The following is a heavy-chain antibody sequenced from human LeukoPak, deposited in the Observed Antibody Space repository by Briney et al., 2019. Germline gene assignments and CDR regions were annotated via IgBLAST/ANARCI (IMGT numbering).Heavy chain of an antibody. D-gene: IGHD3-10*01. CDR1: GYTFTSYY. CDR2: INPSGGST. CDR3: ARVYNIPFSSGIYAFDI. V-gene: IGHV1-46*01. J-gene: IGHJ3*02. Sequence: GTSVKVSCKASGYTFTSYYMHWVRQAPGQGLEWMGIINPSGGSTSYAQKFQGRVTMTRDTSTSTVYMELSSLRSEDTAVYYCARVYNIPFSSGIYAFDIWGQGTMVTVSS.